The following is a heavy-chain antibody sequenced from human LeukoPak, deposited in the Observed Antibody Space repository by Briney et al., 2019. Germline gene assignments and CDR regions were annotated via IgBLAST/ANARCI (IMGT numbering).Heavy chain of an antibody. V-gene: IGHV4-59*01. CDR3: ARTLRNAFDI. J-gene: IGHJ3*02. Sequence: SETLSLTCTVSSGSISSYHWSWIRQPPGKGLEWIGYIYYSGNTNYNPSLKSRVTISVDTSKNQFSLKLSSVTAADTAAYYCARTLRNAFDIWGQGTMVTVSS. D-gene: IGHD1-14*01. CDR2: IYYSGNT. CDR1: SGSISSYH.